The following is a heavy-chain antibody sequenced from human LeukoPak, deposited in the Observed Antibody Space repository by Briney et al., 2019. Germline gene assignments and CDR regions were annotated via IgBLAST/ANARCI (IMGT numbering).Heavy chain of an antibody. CDR2: ISYDGSNK. J-gene: IGHJ5*02. V-gene: IGHV3-30-3*01. CDR1: GFTFSSYA. CDR3: AKGLTTVTLNWFDP. Sequence: GRSLRLSCAASGFTFSSYAMHWVRRAPGKGLEWVAVISYDGSNKYYADSVKGRFTISRDNSKNTLYLQMNSLRAEDTAVYYCAKGLTTVTLNWFDPWGQGTLVTVSS. D-gene: IGHD4-17*01.